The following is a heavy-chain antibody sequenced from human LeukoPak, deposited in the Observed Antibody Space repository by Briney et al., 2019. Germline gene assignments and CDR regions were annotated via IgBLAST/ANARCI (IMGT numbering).Heavy chain of an antibody. CDR3: ARDRRYCSSTSCYYYYYMDV. CDR1: GGSISSYY. J-gene: IGHJ6*03. D-gene: IGHD2-2*01. V-gene: IGHV4-59*12. Sequence: SETLSLTCTVSGGSISSYYWSWIRQPPGKGLEWIGSIYYSGSTYYNPSLKSRVTISVDTSKNQFSLKLSSVTAADTAVYYCARDRRYCSSTSCYYYYYMDVWGKGTTVTVSS. CDR2: IYYSGST.